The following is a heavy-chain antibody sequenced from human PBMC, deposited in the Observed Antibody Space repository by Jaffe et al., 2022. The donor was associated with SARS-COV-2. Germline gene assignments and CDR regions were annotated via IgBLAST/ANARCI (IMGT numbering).Heavy chain of an antibody. CDR3: ARTDTDLTGDYVFNI. J-gene: IGHJ3*02. Sequence: QLQVQQSGPGLVKPSETLSLTCIVSGGPIIRKSCSWGWIRQSPGKGLECIGNLFYSGNTYYTPSLRSRVTMSINTSNNHFSLTLTSVTAADSAIYYCARTDTDLTGDYVFNIWGQGTMVTVSS. V-gene: IGHV4-39*02. CDR2: LFYSGNT. D-gene: IGHD3-9*01. CDR1: GGPIIRKSCS.